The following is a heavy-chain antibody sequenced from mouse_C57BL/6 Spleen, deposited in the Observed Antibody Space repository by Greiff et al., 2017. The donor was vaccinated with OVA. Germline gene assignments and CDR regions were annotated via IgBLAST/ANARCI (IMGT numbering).Heavy chain of an antibody. CDR1: GYTFTSYW. CDR2: INPSNGGT. CDR3: AGGDYGSRTCFDY. D-gene: IGHD1-1*01. Sequence: QVQLQQSGTELVKPGASVKLSCKASGYTFTSYWMHWVKQRPGQGLEWIGNINPSNGGTNYNEKFKSKATLTVDKSSSTAYMQLSSLTSEDSAVYYCAGGDYGSRTCFDYWGQGTTLTVSS. V-gene: IGHV1-53*01. J-gene: IGHJ2*01.